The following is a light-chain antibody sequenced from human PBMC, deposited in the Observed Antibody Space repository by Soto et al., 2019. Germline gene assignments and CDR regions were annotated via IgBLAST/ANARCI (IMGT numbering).Light chain of an antibody. Sequence: EIVLTQSPATLSLSPGERATLSCRASQSVSSYLAWYQQKPGQAPRLLIYDASNRATGIPARFGGSGSGTDFTLTISGLEPEDFAIYYCQQRSNWPPVTFGGGTKVEIK. J-gene: IGKJ4*01. CDR1: QSVSSY. V-gene: IGKV3-11*01. CDR3: QQRSNWPPVT. CDR2: DAS.